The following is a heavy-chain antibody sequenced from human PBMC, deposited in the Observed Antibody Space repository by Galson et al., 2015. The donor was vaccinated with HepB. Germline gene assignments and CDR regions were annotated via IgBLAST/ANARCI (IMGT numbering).Heavy chain of an antibody. CDR3: ARDSGPGIAAGADAFDI. D-gene: IGHD6-13*01. Sequence: SLRLSCAASGFTFSSYGMHWVRQAPGKGLEWVAVIWYDGSNKYYADSVKGRFTISRDNFKNTLYLQMNSLRAEDTAVYYCARDSGPGIAAGADAFDIWGQGTMVTVSS. V-gene: IGHV3-33*01. J-gene: IGHJ3*02. CDR2: IWYDGSNK. CDR1: GFTFSSYG.